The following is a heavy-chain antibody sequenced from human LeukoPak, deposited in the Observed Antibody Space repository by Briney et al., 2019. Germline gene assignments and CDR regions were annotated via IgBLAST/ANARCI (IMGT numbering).Heavy chain of an antibody. V-gene: IGHV3-23*01. CDR3: AKDISVPAAIPGDY. Sequence: GGSLRLSCAASGFTFSSYAMSWVRQAPGKGLEWVSAISGSGGSTYYADSVKGRFTISRDNSKNTPYLQMNSLRAEDTAVYYCAKDISVPAAIPGDYWGQGTLVTVSP. CDR2: ISGSGGST. CDR1: GFTFSSYA. J-gene: IGHJ4*02. D-gene: IGHD2-2*02.